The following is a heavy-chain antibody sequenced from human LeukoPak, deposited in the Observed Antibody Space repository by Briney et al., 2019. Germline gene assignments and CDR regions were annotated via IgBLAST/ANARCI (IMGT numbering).Heavy chain of an antibody. J-gene: IGHJ4*02. D-gene: IGHD6-13*01. V-gene: IGHV4-34*01. CDR3: ARGARGIAAVGGNPNALDY. CDR2: INHSGST. Sequence: SETLSLTCAVYGGSFSGYYCSWIRQPPGKGLEWIGEINHSGSTNYNPSLESRVTISVDTSKNQFSLKLSSVTAADTAVYYCARGARGIAAVGGNPNALDYWGQGTLVTVSS. CDR1: GGSFSGYY.